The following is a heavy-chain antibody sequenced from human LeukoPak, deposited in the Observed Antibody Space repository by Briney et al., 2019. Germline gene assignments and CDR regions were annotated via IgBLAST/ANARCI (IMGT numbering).Heavy chain of an antibody. Sequence: ASVKVSCKASGYTFTTYDLNWVRQATGQGLEWMGWMSPNSGNMGYAQKFQGRVTMTRNTSISTAYMELSSLTSEDTAVYYCARETTVVPYYFDYWGQGTLVTVSS. CDR3: ARETTVVPYYFDY. J-gene: IGHJ4*02. CDR2: MSPNSGNM. V-gene: IGHV1-8*01. CDR1: GYTFTTYD. D-gene: IGHD4-23*01.